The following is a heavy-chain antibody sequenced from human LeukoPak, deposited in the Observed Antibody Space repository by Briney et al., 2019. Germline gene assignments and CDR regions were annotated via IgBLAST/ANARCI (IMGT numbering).Heavy chain of an antibody. CDR1: GFILSGSS. J-gene: IGHJ4*02. V-gene: IGHV3-73*01. Sequence: GGSLRLSCAATGFILSGSSMHWVRQTSGRGLEWIGRIRTKANAYATILAASVKGRFTISRDDSKNTAYLQMNSLKTEDAAVYYCTRHPSATFGAVWGQGTLVTVSS. CDR3: TRHPSATFGAV. D-gene: IGHD3-10*02. CDR2: IRTKANAYAT.